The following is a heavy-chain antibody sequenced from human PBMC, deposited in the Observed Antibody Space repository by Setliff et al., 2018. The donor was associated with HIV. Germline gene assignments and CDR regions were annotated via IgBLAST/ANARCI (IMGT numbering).Heavy chain of an antibody. J-gene: IGHJ4*02. CDR2: IRYDGSNK. CDR3: AKRLAGSNTWYHFDT. V-gene: IGHV3-30*02. D-gene: IGHD6-13*01. Sequence: PGGSLRLSCAASGFTFSSYGMHWVRQAPGKGLEWVAFIRYDGSNKYYADSVKGRFTISRDNSKNTLYLQLNSLSAEDTAIYYCAKRLAGSNTWYHFDTWGQGTLVTVSS. CDR1: GFTFSSYG.